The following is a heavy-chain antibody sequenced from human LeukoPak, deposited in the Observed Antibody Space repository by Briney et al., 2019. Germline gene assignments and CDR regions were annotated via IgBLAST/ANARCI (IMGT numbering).Heavy chain of an antibody. V-gene: IGHV3-7*01. J-gene: IGHJ6*03. D-gene: IGHD3-10*01. Sequence: PGGSLRLSCAASGFTFSAYWMSWVRQAPGKGLEWVANIHQDGSEKYYVDSVKGRFTISRDNAKNSVYLQMNSLRAEDTAVYYCARGGGRLLWFGESYMDVWGRGTTVTVSS. CDR2: IHQDGSEK. CDR1: GFTFSAYW. CDR3: ARGGGRLLWFGESYMDV.